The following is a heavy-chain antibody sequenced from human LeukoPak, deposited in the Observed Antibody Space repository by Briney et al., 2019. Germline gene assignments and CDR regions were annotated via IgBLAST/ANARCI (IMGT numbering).Heavy chain of an antibody. CDR3: ARPKKYYDFWSGYSLYYYGMDV. CDR1: GGTFSSYA. D-gene: IGHD3-3*01. CDR2: IIPIFGTA. J-gene: IGHJ6*02. V-gene: IGHV1-69*13. Sequence: GASVKVSCKASGGTFSSYAISWVRQAPGQGLEWMGGIIPIFGTANYARKFQGRVTITADESTSTAYMELSSLRSEDTAVYYCARPKKYYDFWSGYSLYYYGMDVWGQGTTVTVSS.